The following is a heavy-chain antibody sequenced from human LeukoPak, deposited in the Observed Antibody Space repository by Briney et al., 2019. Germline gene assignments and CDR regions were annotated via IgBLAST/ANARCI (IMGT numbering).Heavy chain of an antibody. CDR2: ISGSGGST. V-gene: IGHV3-23*01. D-gene: IGHD6-19*01. CDR1: GFTFSSYA. CDR3: ARISGYSSGPIDY. J-gene: IGHJ4*02. Sequence: PGGSLRLSCAASGFTFSSYAMSWVRQAPGKGLEWVSAISGSGGSTYYADSVKGRFTISRDNSKNTLYLQMNSLRAEDTALYYCARISGYSSGPIDYWGQGTLVTVSS.